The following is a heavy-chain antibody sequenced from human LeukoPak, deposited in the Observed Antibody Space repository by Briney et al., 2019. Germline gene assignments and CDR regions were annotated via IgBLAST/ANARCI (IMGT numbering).Heavy chain of an antibody. CDR3: AKEVRPCRNTICYYYGMDV. Sequence: GGSLRLSCAASGFTFSSYAMSWVRQAPGKGLEWVSGISGSGGSTYYADSVKGRFTISRDNSKNTLYPQMNSLRAEDTAVFYCAKEVRPCRNTICYYYGMDVWGQGTTVTVSS. CDR1: GFTFSSYA. V-gene: IGHV3-23*01. CDR2: ISGSGGST. D-gene: IGHD2-2*01. J-gene: IGHJ6*02.